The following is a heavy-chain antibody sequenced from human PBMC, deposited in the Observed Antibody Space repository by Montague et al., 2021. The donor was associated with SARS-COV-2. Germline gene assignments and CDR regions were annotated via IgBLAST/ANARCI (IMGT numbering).Heavy chain of an antibody. CDR2: MHFTGKT. CDR1: GDSITNHY. D-gene: IGHD3-10*01. V-gene: IGHV4-4*07. J-gene: IGHJ4*02. Sequence: SETLSLTCSVSGDSITNHYWSWIRQPAGKGLELIGRMHFTGKTNFCPFFSIRLPMSADTSKNQFSLKLTSVTAADTAIYFCARDRFDFGAGRQGTIDFWGQGTLVTVSS. CDR3: ARDRFDFGAGRQGTIDF.